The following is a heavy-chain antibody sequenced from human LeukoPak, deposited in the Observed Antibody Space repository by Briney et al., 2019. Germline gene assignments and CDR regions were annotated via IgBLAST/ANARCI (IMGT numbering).Heavy chain of an antibody. CDR3: ARGLTWELLRGVFDY. J-gene: IGHJ4*02. CDR2: ISSSSSYI. D-gene: IGHD1-26*01. V-gene: IGHV3-21*01. CDR1: GFTFSSYS. Sequence: GGSLRLSCAASGFTFSSYSMNWVRQAPGKGREWVSSISSSSSYIYYADSVKGRFTISRDNAKNSLYLQMNSLRAEDTAVYYCARGLTWELLRGVFDYWGQGTLVTVSS.